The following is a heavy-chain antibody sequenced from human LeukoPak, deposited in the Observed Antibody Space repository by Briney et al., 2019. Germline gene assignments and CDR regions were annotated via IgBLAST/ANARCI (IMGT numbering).Heavy chain of an antibody. Sequence: ASVTVSCTASGYTFTDYYIHWVRQAPGQGLEWMGWTNPSSGGTNYAQKSQGRVTMTRDTAISTAYMELSRLTSDDTAVYYCARDSVYPWGQGTLVTVSS. J-gene: IGHJ5*02. CDR3: ARDSVYP. V-gene: IGHV1-2*02. D-gene: IGHD1-14*01. CDR2: TNPSSGGT. CDR1: GYTFTDYY.